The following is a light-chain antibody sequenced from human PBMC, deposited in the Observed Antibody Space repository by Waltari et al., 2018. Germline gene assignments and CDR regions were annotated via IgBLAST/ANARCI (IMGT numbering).Light chain of an antibody. J-gene: IGLJ3*02. CDR3: GTWDSSLSVVL. Sequence: QSLLTQPPSVSAAPGHKVTISCPGSTPNIGKNYVPWYPKLPETAPKLLIHKDNKRPSGIPARFSGSKSGTSATLGITGLQTGDEADYYCGTWDSSLSVVLFGGGTKVTVL. V-gene: IGLV1-51*02. CDR1: TPNIGKNY. CDR2: KDN.